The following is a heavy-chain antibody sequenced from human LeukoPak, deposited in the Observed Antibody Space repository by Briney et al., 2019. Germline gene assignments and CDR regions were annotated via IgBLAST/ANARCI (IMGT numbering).Heavy chain of an antibody. D-gene: IGHD3-16*02. Sequence: GGSLRLSCAASGFTFSASWMSWVRQAPGKGLEWVANIKEDGSAKYYVDSVTGRFTISRDNAKNSLFLQMNSLRAEDTAVYYCARETRHNVWGSYRYYIDYWGQGTLVTASS. CDR2: IKEDGSAK. J-gene: IGHJ4*02. V-gene: IGHV3-7*04. CDR1: GFTFSASW. CDR3: ARETRHNVWGSYRYYIDY.